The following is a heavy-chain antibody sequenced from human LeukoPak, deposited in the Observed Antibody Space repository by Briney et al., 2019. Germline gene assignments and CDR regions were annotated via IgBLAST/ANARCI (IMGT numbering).Heavy chain of an antibody. V-gene: IGHV3-23*01. Sequence: GGSLRLSCAASGFTFSSYAMSWVRQAPGKGLEWVSAISGSGGSTYYADSVKGRFTISRDNSKNTLYLQMNSLRAEDTAVYYCATTMVVTPPNRAAFPSYYFDYWGQGTLVTVSS. CDR2: ISGSGGST. CDR1: GFTFSSYA. D-gene: IGHD4-23*01. J-gene: IGHJ4*02. CDR3: ATTMVVTPPNRAAFPSYYFDY.